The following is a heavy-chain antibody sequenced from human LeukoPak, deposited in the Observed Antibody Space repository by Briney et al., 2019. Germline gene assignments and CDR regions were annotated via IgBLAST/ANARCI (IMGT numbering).Heavy chain of an antibody. CDR2: VSSNGGRT. CDR1: GFTFSSYS. Sequence: GGSLRLSCSASGFTFSSYSMHWVRQAPRKGLEYVSGVSSNGGRTYHAASVKGRFTISRDNSKNTLDLQMSSLRAEDTAVYYCVKSRGSSTWYVNFDYWGQGILVTVSS. J-gene: IGHJ4*02. V-gene: IGHV3-64D*06. D-gene: IGHD6-13*01. CDR3: VKSRGSSTWYVNFDY.